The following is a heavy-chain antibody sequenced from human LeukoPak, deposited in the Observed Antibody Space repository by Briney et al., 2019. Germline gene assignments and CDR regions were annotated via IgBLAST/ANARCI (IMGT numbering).Heavy chain of an antibody. Sequence: AGGSLRLSCVASGFTFSYNGMHWVRQAPGKGLEWVAFIRYDGSNKYYADSVKDRFTISRDNSKNTLYLQMNSLRAEDTAMYYCARSMVDAFDIWGQGTMVTVSS. CDR1: GFTFSYNG. J-gene: IGHJ3*02. CDR2: IRYDGSNK. CDR3: ARSMVDAFDI. V-gene: IGHV3-30*02. D-gene: IGHD3-10*01.